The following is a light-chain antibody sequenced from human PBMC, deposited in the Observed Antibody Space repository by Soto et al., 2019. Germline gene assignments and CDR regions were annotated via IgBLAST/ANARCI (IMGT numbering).Light chain of an antibody. CDR2: ENN. J-gene: IGLJ1*01. V-gene: IGLV1-51*02. CDR3: GTWDSSLSAYV. CDR1: SSNIGNNY. Sequence: QSVLTQPPSVSAAPGQKVTISCSGSSSNIGNNYVSWYQQLPGTAPKLLIYENNKRPSGIPDRFSGSKSGTSATLGNTGLQTGDEADYYCGTWDSSLSAYVFGTGTKLTVL.